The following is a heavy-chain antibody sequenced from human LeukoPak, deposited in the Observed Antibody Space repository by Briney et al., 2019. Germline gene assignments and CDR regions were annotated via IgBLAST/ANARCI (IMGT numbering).Heavy chain of an antibody. D-gene: IGHD2-15*01. CDR2: ISYDGSNK. CDR1: GFTFSSYA. CDR3: ARDRLMLSPYCSGGSCYSPYFDY. Sequence: PGRSLRLSCAASGFTFSSYAMHWVRQAPGKGLEWVAIISYDGSNKYYADSVKGRFTISRDNSKNTLYLQMNSLRAEDTAVYYCARDRLMLSPYCSGGSCYSPYFDYWGQGTLVTVSS. J-gene: IGHJ4*02. V-gene: IGHV3-30-3*01.